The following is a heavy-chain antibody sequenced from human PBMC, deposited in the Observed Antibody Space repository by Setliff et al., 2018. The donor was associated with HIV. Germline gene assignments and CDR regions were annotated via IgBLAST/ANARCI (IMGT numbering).Heavy chain of an antibody. CDR1: GYTFTSYY. Sequence: ASVKVSCKASGYTFTSYYMHWVRQAPGQGLEWMGIINPSGGSTSYAQKFQGRVTMTRDTSTSTVYMELSSLGSEDTAVYYCASTSDLYSSGWYYAYWGQGTLVTVSS. CDR2: INPSGGST. V-gene: IGHV1-46*01. D-gene: IGHD6-19*01. CDR3: ASTSDLYSSGWYYAY. J-gene: IGHJ4*02.